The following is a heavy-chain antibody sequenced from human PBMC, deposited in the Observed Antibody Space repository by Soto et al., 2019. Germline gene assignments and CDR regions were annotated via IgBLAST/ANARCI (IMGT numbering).Heavy chain of an antibody. CDR2: INHSGST. V-gene: IGHV4-34*01. CDR1: GWSFSGYY. D-gene: IGHD6-19*01. CDR3: ATTGTEAHSSYSHFDY. J-gene: IGHJ4*02. Sequence: TSETLSLTCAFYGWSFSGYYWSWIRQPPGKGLEWIGEINHSGSTNYNPSLKSRVTISVDTSKNQFSLKLSSVTAADTAVYYCATTGTEAHSSYSHFDYWGQGTLVTV.